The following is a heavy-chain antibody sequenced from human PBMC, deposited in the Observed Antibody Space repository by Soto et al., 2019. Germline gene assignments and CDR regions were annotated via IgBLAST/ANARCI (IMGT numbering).Heavy chain of an antibody. J-gene: IGHJ5*02. Sequence: SENLSLTYGGSGGVLSGYYWTWVRQPPGTGLEWIGEINHSGSTNYNPSLKSRVTISVDTSKNQFSLKLSSVTAADTAVYYCASELLSGAGWFDPWGQGTLVTVS. V-gene: IGHV4-34*01. D-gene: IGHD1-7*01. CDR2: INHSGST. CDR1: GGVLSGYY. CDR3: ASELLSGAGWFDP.